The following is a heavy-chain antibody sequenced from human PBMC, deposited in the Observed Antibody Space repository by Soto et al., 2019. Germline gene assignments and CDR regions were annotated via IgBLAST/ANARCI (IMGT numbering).Heavy chain of an antibody. CDR3: ARYVDYGGNFLHPVPYGMDV. V-gene: IGHV4-34*01. CDR2: INHSGST. CDR1: GGSFSGYY. D-gene: IGHD4-17*01. J-gene: IGHJ6*02. Sequence: SDTASLTCAVYGGSFSGYYWSWIRQPPGKGLERIGEINHSGSTNYNPSLKSRVTISVDTSKNQFSLKLSSVTAADTAVYYCARYVDYGGNFLHPVPYGMDVWGQGTTVTV.